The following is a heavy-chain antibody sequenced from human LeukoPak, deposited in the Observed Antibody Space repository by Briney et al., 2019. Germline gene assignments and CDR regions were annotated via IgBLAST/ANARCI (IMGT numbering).Heavy chain of an antibody. CDR2: IYYSGST. D-gene: IGHD4-17*01. CDR1: GGSISSYY. J-gene: IGHJ3*02. Sequence: RPSETLSLTCTVSGGSISSYYWSWIRQPPGKGVLWIGDIYYSGSTNYNPPLKSRVTISVDTSKNQCSLKLSSVIAADTAVYYCARVDYGDYVPVYAFDIWGQGKMVSVSS. CDR3: ARVDYGDYVPVYAFDI. V-gene: IGHV4-59*01.